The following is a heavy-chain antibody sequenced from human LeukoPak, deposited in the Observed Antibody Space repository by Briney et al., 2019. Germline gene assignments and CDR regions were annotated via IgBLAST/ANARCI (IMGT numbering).Heavy chain of an antibody. CDR2: ISGSGGST. D-gene: IGHD5-18*01. J-gene: IGHJ4*02. Sequence: GGSLRLSCAASGFIFSSYVMSWVRQAPGKGLEWVSGISGSGGSTYYADSVKGRFTLSRDNSKNTLYLQMNSLRAEDTAVYYCAKDLVTAMDYWGQGTLVTVSS. CDR3: AKDLVTAMDY. CDR1: GFIFSSYV. V-gene: IGHV3-23*01.